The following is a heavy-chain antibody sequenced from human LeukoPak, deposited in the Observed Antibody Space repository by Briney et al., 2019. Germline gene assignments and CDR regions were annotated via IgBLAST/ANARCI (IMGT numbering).Heavy chain of an antibody. J-gene: IGHJ4*02. CDR3: ARDLSFRNGDYDY. V-gene: IGHV3-33*01. CDR1: GFTFSSYG. D-gene: IGHD4-17*01. Sequence: GGSLRLSCAASGFTFSSYGMHWVRQAPGRGLEWVAVIWFDESNKYYADSVKGRFTISRDNSKNTLYLQMNSLRAEDTAVYYCARDLSFRNGDYDYWGQGTLVTVSS. CDR2: IWFDESNK.